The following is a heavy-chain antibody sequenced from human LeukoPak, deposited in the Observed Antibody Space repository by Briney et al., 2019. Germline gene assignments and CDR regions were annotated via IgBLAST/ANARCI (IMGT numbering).Heavy chain of an antibody. CDR2: IIPIFGTA. D-gene: IGHD2-2*01. Sequence: SVKVSCKASRGTFSSYAISWVRQAPGQGLEWMGGIIPIFGTANYAQKFQGRVTITADESTSTAYMELSSLRSEDTAVYYCARDARHRYCSSSSCYRGWLDPWGQGTPVTVSS. CDR3: ARDARHRYCSSSSCYRGWLDP. CDR1: RGTFSSYA. J-gene: IGHJ5*02. V-gene: IGHV1-69*01.